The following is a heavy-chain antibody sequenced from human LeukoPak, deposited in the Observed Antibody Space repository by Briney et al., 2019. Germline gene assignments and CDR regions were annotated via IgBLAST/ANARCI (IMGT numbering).Heavy chain of an antibody. CDR1: GFTLSNYD. J-gene: IGHJ5*02. V-gene: IGHV3-21*01. Sequence: GGSLRLSCAASGFTLSNYDMNWVRQAPGKGLEWVSSISTSSRYIYYKDSVRGRFTISRDDAKNSLYLEMNSLRAEDTAVYYCARADCSSSTCYLRRSWFDPWGQGTLVAVSS. CDR2: ISTSSRYI. CDR3: ARADCSSSTCYLRRSWFDP. D-gene: IGHD2-2*01.